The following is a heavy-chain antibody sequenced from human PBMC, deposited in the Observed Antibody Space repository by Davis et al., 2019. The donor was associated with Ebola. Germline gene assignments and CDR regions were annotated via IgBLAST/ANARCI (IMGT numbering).Heavy chain of an antibody. CDR1: GGPIGPYY. J-gene: IGHJ3*02. CDR2: IDYSGSS. V-gene: IGHV4-59*01. D-gene: IGHD1-14*01. CDR3: ARARRYTARQDAFDI. Sequence: SETLSLTCTVSGGPIGPYYWSWIRQPPGKGLEWIGYIDYSGSSNYNPSLKSRVTISLDTSKSEFSLKVGSVTAADTAVYFCARARRYTARQDAFDIWGQGTVVIVSS.